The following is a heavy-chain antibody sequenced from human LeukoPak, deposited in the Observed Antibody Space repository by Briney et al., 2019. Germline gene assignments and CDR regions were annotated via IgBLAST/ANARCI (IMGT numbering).Heavy chain of an antibody. CDR2: INPNSGNT. V-gene: IGHV1-8*02. D-gene: IGHD4-11*01. CDR3: ARGTPNSNRS. CDR1: GYTFTGYY. J-gene: IGHJ5*02. Sequence: ASVKVSCKASGYTFTGYYMHWVRQAPGQGLEWMGWINPNSGNTGYAQKFQGRVTMTRNTSISTAYMELSSLRSEDTAVYYCARGTPNSNRSWGQGTLVTVSS.